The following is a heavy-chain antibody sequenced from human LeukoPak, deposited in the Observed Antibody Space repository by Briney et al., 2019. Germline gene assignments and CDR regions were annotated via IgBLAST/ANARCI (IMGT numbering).Heavy chain of an antibody. Sequence: GGSLRLSCATSGFTFSSYGMHWVRQAPGKGLEWVAIIWYDGSNKYYADSVKGRFTISRDNSKNTLYLQMNSLRAEDTAVYYCARDRDWGCSYCSYWGQGTLVTVSS. V-gene: IGHV3-33*01. D-gene: IGHD7-27*01. CDR1: GFTFSSYG. J-gene: IGHJ4*02. CDR3: ARDRDWGCSYCSY. CDR2: IWYDGSNK.